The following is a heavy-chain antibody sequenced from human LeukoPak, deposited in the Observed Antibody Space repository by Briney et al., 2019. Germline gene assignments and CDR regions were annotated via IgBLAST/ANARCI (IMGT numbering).Heavy chain of an antibody. Sequence: PVASVKVSCKASGYIFTSHYMHWVRQAPGQGLEWMGMINPSGGSTSYAQKFQGRVTMTRDTSTSTVYLELSSLRSEGTAVYYCARAYSSSSPFDYWGQGTLVTVSS. CDR2: INPSGGST. CDR3: ARAYSSSSPFDY. J-gene: IGHJ4*02. V-gene: IGHV1-46*01. D-gene: IGHD6-6*01. CDR1: GYIFTSHY.